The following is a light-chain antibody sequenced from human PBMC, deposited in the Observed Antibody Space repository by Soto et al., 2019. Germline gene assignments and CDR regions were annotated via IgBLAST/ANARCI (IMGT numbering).Light chain of an antibody. V-gene: IGKV3-15*01. CDR1: QSVSSN. J-gene: IGKJ2*01. CDR3: QQYNTWPPMYT. Sequence: EIVMTQSPATLSVSPGERATLSCRASQSVSSNLAWYQQKPGQAPRLLIYGASTRATGIPARFSGSGSGTAFTLTISSLQSEDFAVYYCQQYNTWPPMYTFGQGTKLEIK. CDR2: GAS.